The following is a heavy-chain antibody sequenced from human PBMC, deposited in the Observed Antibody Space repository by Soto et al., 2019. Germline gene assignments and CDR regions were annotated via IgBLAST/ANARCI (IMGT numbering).Heavy chain of an antibody. J-gene: IGHJ6*02. CDR1: GFTFSSYA. Sequence: EVQLLESGGGLVQPGGSLRLSCAASGFTFSSYAMSWVRQAPGKGLEWVSAISGSGGSTYYADSVKGRFTISRDNSKNTLYLQMNSLGAEDTAVYYCAKDLSSSRDYYYYGMDVWGQGTTVTVSS. V-gene: IGHV3-23*01. D-gene: IGHD6-13*01. CDR3: AKDLSSSRDYYYYGMDV. CDR2: ISGSGGST.